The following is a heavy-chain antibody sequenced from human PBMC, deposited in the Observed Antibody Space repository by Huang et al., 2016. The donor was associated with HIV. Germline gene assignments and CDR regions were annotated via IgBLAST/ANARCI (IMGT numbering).Heavy chain of an antibody. V-gene: IGHV1-69*13. Sequence: QVQLVQSGAEVRKPGSSVKVSCRASGGSFNNFGINWVRQAPGQGLEWIGGIIPRFGTRNDAQRFKDRVTSTADETTGVVHLEVTSLRSDDTAVYFCAKRGGAWGSPYAFDLWGPGTMVTVSS. D-gene: IGHD3-16*01. CDR2: IIPRFGTR. J-gene: IGHJ3*01. CDR3: AKRGGAWGSPYAFDL. CDR1: GGSFNNFG.